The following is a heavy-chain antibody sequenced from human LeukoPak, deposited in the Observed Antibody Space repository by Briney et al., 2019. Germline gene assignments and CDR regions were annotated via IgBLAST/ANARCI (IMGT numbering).Heavy chain of an antibody. CDR1: GFDFDDFA. J-gene: IGHJ6*03. CDR3: AKDRTYYYDSSGYYEYYMDV. Sequence: GGSLRLSCAASGFDFDDFAMHWVRQAPGKGLEWVSLISWDGGSTYYADSVKGRFTISRDNSKNSLYLQMNSLRAEDTALYYCAKDRTYYYDSSGYYEYYMDVWGKGTTVTVSS. D-gene: IGHD3-22*01. CDR2: ISWDGGST. V-gene: IGHV3-43D*03.